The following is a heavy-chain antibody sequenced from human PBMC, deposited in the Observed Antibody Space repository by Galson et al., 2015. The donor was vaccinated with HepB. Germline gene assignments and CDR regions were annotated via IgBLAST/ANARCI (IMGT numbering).Heavy chain of an antibody. CDR3: ARGEWGFGELFYFDY. CDR1: GYSFTSYW. CDR2: IYPGDSDT. D-gene: IGHD3-10*01. Sequence: QSGAEVKKPGESLKISCKGSGYSFTSYWIGWVCQMPGKGLEWMGIIYPGDSDTRYSPSFQGQVTISADKSISTAYLQWSSLKASDTAMYYCARGEWGFGELFYFDYWGQGTLVTVSS. J-gene: IGHJ4*02. V-gene: IGHV5-51*01.